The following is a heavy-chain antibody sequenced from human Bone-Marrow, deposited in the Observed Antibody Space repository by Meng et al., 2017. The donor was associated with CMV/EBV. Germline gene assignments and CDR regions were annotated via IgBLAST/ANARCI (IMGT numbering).Heavy chain of an antibody. D-gene: IGHD4-17*01. V-gene: IGHV3-74*01. CDR3: ARTNDYGDYYPAFDI. CDR1: GFTFSSYW. CDR2: INSDGSST. Sequence: GESLKISCAASGFTFSSYWMHWVRQAPGKGLVWVSRINSDGSSTSYADSVKGRFTISRDNAKNTLYLQMNSLRAEDTAVYYCARTNDYGDYYPAFDIWGQGTMVTVSS. J-gene: IGHJ3*02.